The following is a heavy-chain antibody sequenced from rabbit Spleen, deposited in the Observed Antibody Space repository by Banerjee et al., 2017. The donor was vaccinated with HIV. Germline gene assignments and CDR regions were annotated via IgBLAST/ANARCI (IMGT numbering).Heavy chain of an antibody. V-gene: IGHV1S40*01. Sequence: QSLEESGGDMVKPGASLTLTCTASGFSFSTSYYICWVRQAPGKGPEWIGCIYPDGSGSTAYATWAKGRFTFSKTASTTVTLQMTSLTAADTATYFCARDLDGVIGWNFGWWGPGTLVTVS. D-gene: IGHD4-1*01. CDR2: IYPDGSGST. CDR3: ARDLDGVIGWNFGW. J-gene: IGHJ6*01. CDR1: GFSFSTSYY.